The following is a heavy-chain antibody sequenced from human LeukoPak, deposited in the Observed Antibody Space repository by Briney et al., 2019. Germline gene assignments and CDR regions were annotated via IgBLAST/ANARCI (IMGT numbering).Heavy chain of an antibody. J-gene: IGHJ5*02. D-gene: IGHD6-13*01. CDR2: IYYSGST. V-gene: IGHV4-59*08. CDR1: GGSISSYY. CDR3: ATDSGYSSSWLT. Sequence: SQTLSLTCTVSGGSISSYYWSWIRQPPGKGLEWIGYIYYSGSTNYNPSLKSRVTISVDTSKNQFSLKLSSVTAADTAVYYCATDSGYSSSWLTWGQGTLVTVSS.